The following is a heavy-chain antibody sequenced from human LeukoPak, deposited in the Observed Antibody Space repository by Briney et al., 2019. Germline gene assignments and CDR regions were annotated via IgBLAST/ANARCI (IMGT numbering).Heavy chain of an antibody. CDR1: GGSFSGYY. CDR3: ARGGGSVARLDWFDP. Sequence: PSETLSLTCAVYGGSFSGYYWSWIRQPPGKGLEWIGEINHRRSTNYNPSLKSRVTISVDTSKNQFSLKLSSVTAADTAVYYCARGGGSVARLDWFDPWGQGTLVTVSS. V-gene: IGHV4-34*09. CDR2: INHRRST. D-gene: IGHD3-16*01. J-gene: IGHJ5*02.